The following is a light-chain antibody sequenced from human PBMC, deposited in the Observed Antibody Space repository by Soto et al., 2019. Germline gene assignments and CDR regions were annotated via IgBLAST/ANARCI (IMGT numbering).Light chain of an antibody. V-gene: IGKV3-20*01. CDR1: QSISSSY. CDR3: QHYGSSPT. Sequence: EIVMTQSPATLSVSPGERATLSCGASQSISSSYLAWYQQKPGQAPRLLLYGASNRATGIPDRFSGSGSGTDFTLTISRLEPEDFAVYYCQHYGSSPTFGQGTKVDI. CDR2: GAS. J-gene: IGKJ1*01.